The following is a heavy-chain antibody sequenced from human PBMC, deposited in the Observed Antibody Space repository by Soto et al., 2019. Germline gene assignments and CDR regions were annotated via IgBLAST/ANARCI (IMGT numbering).Heavy chain of an antibody. Sequence: SLRLSCAASGLTLDDYAVYWVRQAPGKGLEWVSGISWNSGSIGYADSVKGRFTISRDNAKNPLYLQMNSLRAEDTALYYCAKDTGALGEVLWVGELLARFDYWGQGT. J-gene: IGHJ4*02. V-gene: IGHV3-9*01. D-gene: IGHD3-10*01. CDR1: GLTLDDYA. CDR3: AKDTGALGEVLWVGELLARFDY. CDR2: ISWNSGSI.